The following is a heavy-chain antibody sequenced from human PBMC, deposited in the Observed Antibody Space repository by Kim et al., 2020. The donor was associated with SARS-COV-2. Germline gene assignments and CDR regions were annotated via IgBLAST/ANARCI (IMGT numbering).Heavy chain of an antibody. D-gene: IGHD2-2*01. CDR3: ARQEHCSSTSCYRNWYFDL. J-gene: IGHJ2*01. Sequence: GESLKISCKGSGYSFTSYWIGWVRQMPGKGLEWMGIIYPGDSDTRYSPSFQGQVTISADKSISTAYLQWSSLKASDTAMYYCARQEHCSSTSCYRNWYFDLWGRGTLVTVSS. V-gene: IGHV5-51*01. CDR2: IYPGDSDT. CDR1: GYSFTSYW.